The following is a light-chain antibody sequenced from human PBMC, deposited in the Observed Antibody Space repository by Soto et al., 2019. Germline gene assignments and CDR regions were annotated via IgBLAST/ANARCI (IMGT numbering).Light chain of an antibody. CDR3: QQYNNRLS. Sequence: EIVMTQSPATLSVSPGESATLSCRASQSVSSSLAWYQQKPGQAPRLLIYGASTRATGIPARFSGSGSGTEFTLTISSLQSEDFAVYYCQQYNNRLSFGGGTKVEIK. CDR2: GAS. J-gene: IGKJ4*01. CDR1: QSVSSS. V-gene: IGKV3D-15*01.